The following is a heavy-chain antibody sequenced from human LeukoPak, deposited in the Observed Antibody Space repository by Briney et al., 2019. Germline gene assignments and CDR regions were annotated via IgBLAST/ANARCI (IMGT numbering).Heavy chain of an antibody. CDR1: GFTFSGAW. CDR3: AREWADYTSSSLDS. J-gene: IGHJ4*02. D-gene: IGHD6-13*01. Sequence: GGSLRLSCAASGFTFSGAWMSWVRQAPGKGLEWVANINQDGSKKYYVDSVKGRFTISRDNAKNSLYLQMNSLRVDDTAVYYCAREWADYTSSSLDSWGQGTLVTVSS. CDR2: INQDGSKK. V-gene: IGHV3-7*05.